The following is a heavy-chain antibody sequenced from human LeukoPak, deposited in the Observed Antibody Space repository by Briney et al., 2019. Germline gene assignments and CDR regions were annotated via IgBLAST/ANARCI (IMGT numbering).Heavy chain of an antibody. CDR3: ARRAGAYSHPYDY. D-gene: IGHD4/OR15-4a*01. CDR1: GFTFSSFA. Sequence: PGGSLRLSCAASGFTFSSFAMSWVRQAPGKGLEWVSFISGSGGSTHYADSVKGRFTISRDNSKNTLYLQMNSLRADDTAVYYCARRAGAYSHPYDYWGQGTLVTVSS. V-gene: IGHV3-23*01. CDR2: ISGSGGST. J-gene: IGHJ4*02.